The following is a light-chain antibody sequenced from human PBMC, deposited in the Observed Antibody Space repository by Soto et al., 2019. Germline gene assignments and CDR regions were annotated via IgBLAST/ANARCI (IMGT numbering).Light chain of an antibody. J-gene: IGLJ1*01. CDR1: SSDIGDYDY. Sequence: QSVLTQPASVSGSPGQSITISCTGSSSDIGDYDYVSWYQQHPGKAPKVLISEVSNRPSGVSNRFSGSKSGNTASLTVSGLQAEDEADYYCSSYTSTRTYVFGTGTKVTVL. CDR2: EVS. CDR3: SSYTSTRTYV. V-gene: IGLV2-14*01.